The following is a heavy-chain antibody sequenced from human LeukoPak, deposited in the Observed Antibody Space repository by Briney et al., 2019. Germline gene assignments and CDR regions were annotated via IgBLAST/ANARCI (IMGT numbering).Heavy chain of an antibody. J-gene: IGHJ4*02. CDR2: INSNGDGT. CDR3: ARLIVGATFDY. CDR1: GFTFDDHA. Sequence: GGSLRLSCAASGFTFDDHAMNWVRQAPGKGLEWVSGINSNGDGTGYADSVKGRFTISRDNAKNSLYLQMNGLRAEDTAMYYCARLIVGATFDYWSQGTLVTVSS. D-gene: IGHD1-26*01. V-gene: IGHV3-20*04.